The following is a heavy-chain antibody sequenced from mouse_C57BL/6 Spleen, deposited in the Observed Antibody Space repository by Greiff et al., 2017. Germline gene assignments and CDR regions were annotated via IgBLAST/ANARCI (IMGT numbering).Heavy chain of an antibody. CDR3: TSRTGHYAMDY. D-gene: IGHD4-1*01. J-gene: IGHJ4*01. Sequence: DVHLVESGEGLVKPGGSLKLSCAASGFTFSSYAMSWVRQTPEKRLEWVAYISSGGDYIYYADTVKGRFTISRDNARNTLYLQMSSLKSEDTAMYYCTSRTGHYAMDYWGQGTSVTVSS. V-gene: IGHV5S21*01. CDR2: ISSGGDYI. CDR1: GFTFSSYA.